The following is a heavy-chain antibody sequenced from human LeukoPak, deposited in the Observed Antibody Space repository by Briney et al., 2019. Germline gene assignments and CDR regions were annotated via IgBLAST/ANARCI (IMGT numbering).Heavy chain of an antibody. V-gene: IGHV3-20*04. CDR2: INWNGDST. J-gene: IGHJ4*02. Sequence: GGSLRLSCAASGFSFDDYGLTWVRQAPGKGLEWVSGINWNGDSTDYADSVKSRFTISRDNAKNPLYLQMNSLRAEDTALYYCARDLRVVITGSFDSWGQGTLVTVSS. D-gene: IGHD3-22*01. CDR3: ARDLRVVITGSFDS. CDR1: GFSFDDYG.